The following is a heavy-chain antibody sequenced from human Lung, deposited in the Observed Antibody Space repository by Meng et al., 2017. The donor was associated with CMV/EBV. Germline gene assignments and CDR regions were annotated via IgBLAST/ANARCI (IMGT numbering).Heavy chain of an antibody. CDR3: GRNHFKYY. CDR1: GFPFSQYW. CDR2: IKADGTET. D-gene: IGHD3-3*02. V-gene: IGHV3-7*01. J-gene: IGHJ4*02. Sequence: GEXXKISCVASGFPFSQYWMDRARQSPGRGLEWVANIKADGTETYYGASVKGRFTISRDNAHNSVFLQMTDLRVEDTAVYFCGRNHFKYYWGQGILVTVSS.